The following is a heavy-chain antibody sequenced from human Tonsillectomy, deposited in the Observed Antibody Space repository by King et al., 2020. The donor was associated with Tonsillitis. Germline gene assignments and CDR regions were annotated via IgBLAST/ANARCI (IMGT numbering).Heavy chain of an antibody. Sequence: VQLVESGGGVVQPGRSLRLSCAASGFTFSSYAIHWVRQAPGKGLERVAVISYDGSDKYYVDSVKGRFTISRDNSKNTLYLQMNFLSAEDTAVYYCARDPDGYYFDYWGQGTLVTVSS. J-gene: IGHJ4*02. V-gene: IGHV3-30*04. CDR1: GFTFSSYA. CDR2: ISYDGSDK. CDR3: ARDPDGYYFDY. D-gene: IGHD3-10*01.